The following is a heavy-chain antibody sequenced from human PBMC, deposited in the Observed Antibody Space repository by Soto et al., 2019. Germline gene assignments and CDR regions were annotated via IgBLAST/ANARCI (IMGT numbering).Heavy chain of an antibody. V-gene: IGHV3-21*01. Sequence: ESGGGLVKPGGSLRLSCAASGFTFSSYSMNWVRQAPGKGLEWVSSISSSSSYIYYADSVKGRFTISRDNAKNSLYLQMNSLRAEDTAVYYCARDYDFWSGYFQYWGQGTLVTVSS. D-gene: IGHD3-3*01. CDR3: ARDYDFWSGYFQY. CDR1: GFTFSSYS. CDR2: ISSSSSYI. J-gene: IGHJ4*02.